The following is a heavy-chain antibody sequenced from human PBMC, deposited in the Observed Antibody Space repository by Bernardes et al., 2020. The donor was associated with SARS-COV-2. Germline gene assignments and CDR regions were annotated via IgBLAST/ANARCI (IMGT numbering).Heavy chain of an antibody. CDR3: ARDQLKYYYPSGRTSISQGFDI. D-gene: IGHD3-10*01. CDR2: MSYNGNT. J-gene: IGHJ3*01. V-gene: IGHV4-59*02. Sequence: SETLSLTCTVSGGSVSRNSWTWIRQPPGKGLEWIGYMSYNGNTNYNPSLQSRVSMLVDISKNQFSLNLTSMTAADTAVYFCARDQLKYYYPSGRTSISQGFDIWDRGTEVTVSS. CDR1: GGSVSRNS.